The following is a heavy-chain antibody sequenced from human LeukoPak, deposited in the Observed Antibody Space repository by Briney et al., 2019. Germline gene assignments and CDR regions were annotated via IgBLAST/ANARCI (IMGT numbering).Heavy chain of an antibody. CDR3: AKKGGSSGRYDYLDY. CDR1: GFTFSCCA. D-gene: IGHD6-19*01. V-gene: IGHV3-30-3*02. Sequence: GGSLRLSCAASGFTFSCCAIHWVRQAPGRGLEWVAVISSDENTKFYADSVKGRFTVYRDNSKKTVWLQMNSLRAEDTAVYYCAKKGGSSGRYDYLDYWGQGTLVTVSS. CDR2: ISSDENTK. J-gene: IGHJ4*02.